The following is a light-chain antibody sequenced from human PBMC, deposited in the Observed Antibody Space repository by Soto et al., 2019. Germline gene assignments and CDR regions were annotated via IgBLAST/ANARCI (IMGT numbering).Light chain of an antibody. CDR3: QQYYSSPLT. CDR2: WAS. CDR1: QNLLYSSNNKNY. V-gene: IGKV4-1*01. J-gene: IGKJ4*01. Sequence: VMTRSPDSLAVSLGERATINCKSSQNLLYSSNNKNYLAWYQQKAGQPPRLLIYWASTRESGVPDRFSGSGSGTDFTLTISSLQAEDVAVYYCQQYYSSPLTLGGGSKVEIK.